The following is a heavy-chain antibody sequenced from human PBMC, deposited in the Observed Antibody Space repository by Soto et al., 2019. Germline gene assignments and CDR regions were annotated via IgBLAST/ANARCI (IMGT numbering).Heavy chain of an antibody. V-gene: IGHV4-38-2*01. CDR1: GYSISSGYY. CDR2: IYHDGST. Sequence: SETLSLTCAVSGYSISSGYYWGWLRQPPGKGLEWIGSIYHDGSTYYIPSLNSRVTLSIDMTNNHVSLILNSVTAADTAVYYCARVGPWVPYYYDSSPYTFEHWFDPWGQGALVTVSS. J-gene: IGHJ5*02. D-gene: IGHD3-22*01. CDR3: ARVGPWVPYYYDSSPYTFEHWFDP.